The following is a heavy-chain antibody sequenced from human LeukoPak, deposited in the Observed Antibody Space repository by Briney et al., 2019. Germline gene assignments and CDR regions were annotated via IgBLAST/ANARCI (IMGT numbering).Heavy chain of an antibody. CDR2: ITSSTTYT. CDR1: GFIFNTFG. J-gene: IGHJ5*02. V-gene: IGHV3-21*04. CDR3: AKGGLVHRFDP. Sequence: GGSLRLSCSASGFIFNTFGMNWVRQAPGKGLEWVSSITSSTTYTYYSDSVKGRFTVSRDNAKNSLFLQMSSLRADDTAVYYCAKGGLVHRFDPWGQGTLVTVSS.